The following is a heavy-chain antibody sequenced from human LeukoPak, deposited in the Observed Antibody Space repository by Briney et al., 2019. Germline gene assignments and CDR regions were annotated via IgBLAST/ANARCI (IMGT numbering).Heavy chain of an antibody. J-gene: IGHJ4*02. CDR1: GFTFSSYS. CDR3: ASYDILTGYADY. CDR2: ISSSSSYI. Sequence: GGSLRLSCAASGFTFSSYSMNWVRQAPGKGLEWVSSISSSSSYIYYADSVKGRLTISRDNAKNSLYLQMNSLRAVDTAVYYCASYDILTGYADYWGQGTLVTVSS. V-gene: IGHV3-21*01. D-gene: IGHD3-9*01.